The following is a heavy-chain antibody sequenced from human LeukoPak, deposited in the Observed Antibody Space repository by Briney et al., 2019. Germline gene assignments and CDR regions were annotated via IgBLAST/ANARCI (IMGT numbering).Heavy chain of an antibody. CDR2: ISGGGGTT. CDR1: GFGFSSYA. D-gene: IGHD3-10*01. CDR3: AKAEGSGNQPFDY. J-gene: IGHJ4*02. Sequence: PPGGSLRLSCAASGFGFSSYAMNWVRQAPGKGLEWVSCISGGGGTTYDADSVKGRFTVSRDNSKNMLYLQMHSLRAEDTAVYYCAKAEGSGNQPFDYWGQGTLVTVSS. V-gene: IGHV3-23*01.